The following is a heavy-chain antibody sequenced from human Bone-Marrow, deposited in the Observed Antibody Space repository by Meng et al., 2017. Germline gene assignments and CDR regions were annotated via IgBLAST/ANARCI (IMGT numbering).Heavy chain of an antibody. Sequence: VQLLESGHGLVRPSQTLSLTCTVSGGSISSGGYYWSWIRQHPGKGLEWIGYIYYSGSTYYNPSLKSRVTISVDTSKNQFSLKLSSVTAADTAVYYCARGPLSAAGTMGYFQHWGQGTLVTVSS. CDR1: GGSISSGGYY. CDR3: ARGPLSAAGTMGYFQH. D-gene: IGHD6-13*01. J-gene: IGHJ1*01. CDR2: IYYSGST. V-gene: IGHV4-31*03.